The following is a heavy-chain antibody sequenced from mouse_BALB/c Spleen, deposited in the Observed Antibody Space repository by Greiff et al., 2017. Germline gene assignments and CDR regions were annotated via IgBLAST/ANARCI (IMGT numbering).Heavy chain of an antibody. CDR2: IDPENGNT. Sequence: VHVKQSGAELVRPGALVKLSCKASGFNIKDYYMHWVKQRPEQGLEWIGWIDPENGNTIYDPKFQGKASITADTSSNTAYLQLSSLTSEDTAVYYCARMITTGYFDYWGQGTTLTVSS. V-gene: IGHV14-1*02. CDR3: ARMITTGYFDY. CDR1: GFNIKDYY. J-gene: IGHJ2*01. D-gene: IGHD2-4*01.